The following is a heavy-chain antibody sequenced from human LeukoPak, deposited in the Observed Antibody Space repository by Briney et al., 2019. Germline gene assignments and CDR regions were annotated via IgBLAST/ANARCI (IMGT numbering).Heavy chain of an antibody. D-gene: IGHD3-10*01. CDR2: IITLVGTA. CDR1: GGTFSSYA. V-gene: IGHV1-69*05. J-gene: IGHJ5*02. Sequence: GGAVRVSCEASGGTFSSYAISWVRQAPGRGLEWMGGIITLVGTANYAQKFQGRVTMTTDDSTSTAYMKLSSKRSEDTAVYYCARKTNEYGSGSIPWGNWFDPWGQGTLVTVSS. CDR3: ARKTNEYGSGSIPWGNWFDP.